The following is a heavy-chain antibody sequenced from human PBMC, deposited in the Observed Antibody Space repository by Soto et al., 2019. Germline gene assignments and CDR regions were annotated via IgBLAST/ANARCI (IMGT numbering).Heavy chain of an antibody. J-gene: IGHJ4*02. V-gene: IGHV3-33*01. CDR1: GFTFSSYG. CDR2: IWYDGSNK. CDR3: ARDLSQLGGIDY. D-gene: IGHD3-10*01. Sequence: GSLRLSCAASGFTFSSYGMHWDRQAPGKGLEWVAVIWYDGSNKYYADSVKGRFTISRDNSKNTLYLQMNSLRAEDTAVYYCARDLSQLGGIDYWGQGTLVTVSS.